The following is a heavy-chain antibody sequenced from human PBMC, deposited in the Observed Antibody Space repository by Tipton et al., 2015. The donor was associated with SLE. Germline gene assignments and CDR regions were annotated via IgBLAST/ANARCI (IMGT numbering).Heavy chain of an antibody. Sequence: LRLSCTVSGGPISSDDFFWSWIRQPPGKGLEWMGNIYYSGTTYYNPFLKSRVTISVDTSKNQFTLRLSSVTAADTAVYYCARDTGEMATSRTDVFDIWGLVTMVPV. V-gene: IGHV4-30-4*02. CDR3: ARDTGEMATSRTDVFDI. CDR1: GGPISSDDFF. D-gene: IGHD5-24*01. CDR2: IYYSGTT. J-gene: IGHJ3*02.